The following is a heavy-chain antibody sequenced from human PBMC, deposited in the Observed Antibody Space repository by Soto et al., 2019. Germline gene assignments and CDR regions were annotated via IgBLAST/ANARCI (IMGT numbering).Heavy chain of an antibody. V-gene: IGHV3-48*03. CDR1: GFTFSSYE. J-gene: IGHJ4*02. CDR2: ISSSGRTI. D-gene: IGHD1-20*01. CDR3: ARSGYNWNDGARGYFDY. Sequence: EVQLVESGGGLVQPGGSLRLSCAASGFTFSSYEMNWARQAPGKGLEWVSYISSSGRTIYYADSVKGRFTISRDNAKNSLYLQMNSLRAEDTAVYYCARSGYNWNDGARGYFDYWGQGTLVTVSS.